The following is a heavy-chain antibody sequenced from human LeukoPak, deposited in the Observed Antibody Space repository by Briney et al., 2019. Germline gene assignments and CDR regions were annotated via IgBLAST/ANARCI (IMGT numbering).Heavy chain of an antibody. CDR3: ARGATYISGHHDA. CDR1: GYNFDRYG. J-gene: IGHJ4*02. Sequence: ASVKVSCKGSGYNFDRYGVNWVRQAPGQGLEWVGWISTYNGNTFYAQKFEGRVTMTTDTSTNTVYMDLRSLRSDDTAVYYCARGATYISGHHDAWGQGTLVTVSS. V-gene: IGHV1-18*04. D-gene: IGHD6-19*01. CDR2: ISTYNGNT.